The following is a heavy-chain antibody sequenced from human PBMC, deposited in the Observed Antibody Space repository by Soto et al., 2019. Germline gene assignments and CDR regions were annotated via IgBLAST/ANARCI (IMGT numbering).Heavy chain of an antibody. D-gene: IGHD6-13*01. CDR2: IIPILGIA. CDR1: GGTFSSYT. Sequence: SVKVSCKASGGTFSSYTISWVRQAPGQGLEWMGRIIPILGIANYAQKFQGRVTITADKSTSTAYMELSSLRSEDTAVYYCARERAYSSSCLDYWGQGTLVTVSS. V-gene: IGHV1-69*04. J-gene: IGHJ4*02. CDR3: ARERAYSSSCLDY.